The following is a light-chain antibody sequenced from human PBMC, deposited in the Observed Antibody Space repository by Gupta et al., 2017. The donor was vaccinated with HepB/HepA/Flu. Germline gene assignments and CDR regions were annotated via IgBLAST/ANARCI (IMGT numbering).Light chain of an antibody. J-gene: IGKJ2*04. CDR3: LQYNSHSRS. Sequence: DIQMTQSPSTLSASVGDRVTITCRASQSVNHWLAWYQQKPGKVPKLLISKASSLESGVPSRFSGSGSGTEFTLTISSLQPDDFATYYCLQYNSHSRSFGQGTKLEIK. V-gene: IGKV1-5*03. CDR2: KAS. CDR1: QSVNHW.